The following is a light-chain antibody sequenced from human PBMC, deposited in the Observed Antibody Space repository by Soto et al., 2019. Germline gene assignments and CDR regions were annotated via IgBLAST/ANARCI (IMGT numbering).Light chain of an antibody. CDR3: QQSYSSPVT. Sequence: DIQMTQSPSSLSASVGDRVTLTCRASQRISTYLNWYEQKPGKAPNLLIYVASNLQSGVPSRFSGGGSGTDFTLTISSLQPEDFGTYYCQQSYSSPVTFGGGTKVDIK. CDR1: QRISTY. V-gene: IGKV1-39*01. J-gene: IGKJ4*01. CDR2: VAS.